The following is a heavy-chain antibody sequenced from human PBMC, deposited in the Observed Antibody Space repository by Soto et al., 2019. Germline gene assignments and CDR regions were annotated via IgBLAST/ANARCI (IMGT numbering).Heavy chain of an antibody. CDR1: GYSFTSYW. Sequence: PGESLKISCKGSGYSFTSYWIGWVRQMPGKGLEWMGRIDPSDSYTNYSPSFQGHVTISADKSISTAYLQWSSLKASDTAMYYCARSAVITGYYYYYGMDVWGQGTTVTVSS. D-gene: IGHD2-21*01. CDR3: ARSAVITGYYYYYGMDV. CDR2: IDPSDSYT. J-gene: IGHJ6*02. V-gene: IGHV5-10-1*01.